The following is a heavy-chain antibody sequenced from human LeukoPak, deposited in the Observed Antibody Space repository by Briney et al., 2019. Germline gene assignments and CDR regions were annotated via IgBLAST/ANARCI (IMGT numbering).Heavy chain of an antibody. J-gene: IGHJ6*02. CDR3: ARGRMVYAPGGYYYGMDV. CDR2: IYYSGST. V-gene: IGHV4-30-4*01. D-gene: IGHD2-8*01. Sequence: PSQTLSLTCTVSGGSISSGDYYWSWIRQPPGKGLEWIGYIYYSGSTYYNPSLKSRVTISVDTSKNQFSLKLSSVTAADTAVYYCARGRMVYAPGGYYYGMDVWGQGTTVTVSS. CDR1: GGSISSGDYY.